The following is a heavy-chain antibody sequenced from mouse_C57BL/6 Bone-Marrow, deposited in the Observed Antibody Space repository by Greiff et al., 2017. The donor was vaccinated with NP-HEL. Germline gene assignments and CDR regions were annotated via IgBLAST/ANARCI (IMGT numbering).Heavy chain of an antibody. CDR2: IWRGGST. J-gene: IGHJ3*01. Sequence: VMLVESGPGLVQPSQSLSITCTVSGFSLTSYGVHWVRQSPGKGLEWLGVIWRGGSTDYNAAFMSRLSITKDNSKSQVFFKMNSLQADDTAIYCCAKGNYGNYLPWFAYWGQGTLVTVSA. CDR3: AKGNYGNYLPWFAY. D-gene: IGHD2-1*01. V-gene: IGHV2-5*01. CDR1: GFSLTSYG.